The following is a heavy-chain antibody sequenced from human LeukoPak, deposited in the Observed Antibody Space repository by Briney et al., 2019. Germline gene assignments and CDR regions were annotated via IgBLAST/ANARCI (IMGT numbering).Heavy chain of an antibody. Sequence: PGGSLRLSCAASGFTFDDYGMSWVRQAPGKGLEWVSGINWNGGSTGYADSVKGRFTISRDNAKNSLYLQMNSLRAEDTAVYYCARDQMEMATIYYYYMDVWGKGTTVTVSS. V-gene: IGHV3-20*04. CDR1: GFTFDDYG. CDR2: INWNGGST. J-gene: IGHJ6*03. CDR3: ARDQMEMATIYYYYMDV. D-gene: IGHD5-24*01.